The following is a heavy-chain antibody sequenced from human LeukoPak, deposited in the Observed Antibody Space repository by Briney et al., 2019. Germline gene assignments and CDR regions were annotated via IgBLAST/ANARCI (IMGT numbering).Heavy chain of an antibody. V-gene: IGHV4-4*02. D-gene: IGHD2-2*01. CDR2: IYHSGST. J-gene: IGHJ5*02. CDR3: ATVTLIVVVAWFDP. Sequence: SGTLSLTCADTGGSISSSNWWSWVRQPPGKGLEWLGEIYHSGSTNYNPSLKSRVTMSVDKSKNQFSLKLSSVTAADTAVYYCATVTLIVVVAWFDPWGQGTLVTVSS. CDR1: GGSISSSNW.